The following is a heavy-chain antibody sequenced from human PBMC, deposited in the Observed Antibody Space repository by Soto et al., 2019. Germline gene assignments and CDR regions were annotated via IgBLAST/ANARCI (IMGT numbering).Heavy chain of an antibody. CDR1: GDSTSRGGYY. CDR2: IYWSGNT. D-gene: IGHD4-17*01. Sequence: QVRLQESGPGLVKPSQTLSLTCRVSGDSTSRGGYYWSWIRQHPGMGLEWIGSIYWSGNTYFNPSLKSRVSISLGTSSNQFSLNLTSVTAADTAVSYCARVAADYVDAFAIWGQGTTVTVSS. CDR3: ARVAADYVDAFAI. V-gene: IGHV4-31*03. J-gene: IGHJ3*02.